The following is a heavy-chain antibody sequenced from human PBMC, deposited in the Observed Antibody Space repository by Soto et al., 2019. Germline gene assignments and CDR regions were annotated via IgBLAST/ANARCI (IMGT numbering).Heavy chain of an antibody. J-gene: IGHJ6*02. Sequence: QVQLRESGPGLVQPSGTLSLTCAVSGDSITGDNWWSWVRQPPGKGLEWIGEIHHSGATNYNPSLKSRVTISVDKSKNQFSLKLNSVTAADTAMFYCATQGFYRMGVWGRGTTVTVSS. V-gene: IGHV4-4*02. CDR1: GDSITGDNW. CDR2: IHHSGAT. CDR3: ATQGFYRMGV.